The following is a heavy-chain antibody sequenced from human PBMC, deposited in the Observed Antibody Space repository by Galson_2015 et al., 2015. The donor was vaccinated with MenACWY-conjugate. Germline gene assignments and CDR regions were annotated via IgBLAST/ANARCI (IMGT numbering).Heavy chain of an antibody. Sequence: SVKVSCKASGYTFTSYGISWVRQAPGQGLEWMGWISAYNGNTNYAQKLQGRVTMTTDTSTSTAYMELRSLRSDDTAVYYCARGTEEYYDFWSGPNPFDYFDYWGQGTLVTVSS. J-gene: IGHJ4*02. CDR2: ISAYNGNT. V-gene: IGHV1-18*01. CDR1: GYTFTSYG. CDR3: ARGTEEYYDFWSGPNPFDYFDY. D-gene: IGHD3-3*01.